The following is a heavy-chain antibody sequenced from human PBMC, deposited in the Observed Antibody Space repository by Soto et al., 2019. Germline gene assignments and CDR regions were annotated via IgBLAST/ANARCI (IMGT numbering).Heavy chain of an antibody. CDR3: AREVGPTYYYGSGSYLPQSYYYYYGMDV. Sequence: GASVKVSCKASGGTFSSYAISWVRQAPGQGLEWMGGIIPIFGTANYAQKFQGRVTITADESTSTAYMELSSLRSEDTAVYYCAREVGPTYYYGSGSYLPQSYYYYYGMDVWGQGTTVTVSS. CDR1: GGTFSSYA. V-gene: IGHV1-69*13. J-gene: IGHJ6*02. CDR2: IIPIFGTA. D-gene: IGHD3-10*01.